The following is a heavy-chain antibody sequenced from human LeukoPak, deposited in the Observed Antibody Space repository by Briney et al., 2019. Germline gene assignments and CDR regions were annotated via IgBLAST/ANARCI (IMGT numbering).Heavy chain of an antibody. V-gene: IGHV3-30*04. D-gene: IGHD3/OR15-3a*01. Sequence: PGGSLRLSCAASGFTFSSYAMHWVRQAPGKGLEWVAVISYDGSNKYYADSVKGRFTISRDNSKNTLYLQMNSLRAEDTAVYYCARDGLDYYYTDVWGKGTTVTVSS. CDR3: ARDGLDYYYTDV. CDR2: ISYDGSNK. J-gene: IGHJ6*03. CDR1: GFTFSSYA.